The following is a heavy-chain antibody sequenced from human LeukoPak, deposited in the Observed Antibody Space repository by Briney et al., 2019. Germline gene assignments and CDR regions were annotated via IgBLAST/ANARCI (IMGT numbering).Heavy chain of an antibody. D-gene: IGHD3-22*01. V-gene: IGHV3-21*01. Sequence: PAGSLTLSCAASGFTFSSYSMIWLRQAPGKGLEWVSYISSSSSYIYYADSVKGRFTISSANGKNSLYLQMNSLRAEDTAVYYCASDLYDYDSSPDMWGQGTRVTVPS. CDR3: ASDLYDYDSSPDM. J-gene: IGHJ3*02. CDR2: ISSSSSYI. CDR1: GFTFSSYS.